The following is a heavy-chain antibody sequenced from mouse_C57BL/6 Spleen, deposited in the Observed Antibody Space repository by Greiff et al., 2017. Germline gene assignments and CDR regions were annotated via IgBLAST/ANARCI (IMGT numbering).Heavy chain of an antibody. CDR2: IDPSDSYT. CDR1: GYTFTSYW. Sequence: QVQLQQPGAELVMPGASVKLSCKASGYTFTSYWMHWVKQRPGQGLEWIGEIDPSDSYTNYNQKFKGKSTLTVDKSSSTAYMQLSSLTSEDSAVYYCARSGTLGYFDVWAQGPRSPSPQ. J-gene: IGHJ1*03. CDR3: ARSGTLGYFDV. D-gene: IGHD2-14*01. V-gene: IGHV1-69*01.